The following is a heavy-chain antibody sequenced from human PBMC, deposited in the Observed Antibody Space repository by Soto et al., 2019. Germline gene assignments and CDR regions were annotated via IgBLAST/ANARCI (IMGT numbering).Heavy chain of an antibody. Sequence: SXTLSLTCVVYGGSFSGYYWTWFRQPPGKRLEWIGEINHSGSTDYNASLKSRVTISRDTSKNQFSLRLSSVTAADTAMYYCARFDSVVTVFDYWGQGTLVTVSS. CDR1: GGSFSGYY. D-gene: IGHD2-15*01. V-gene: IGHV4-34*01. J-gene: IGHJ4*02. CDR2: INHSGST. CDR3: ARFDSVVTVFDY.